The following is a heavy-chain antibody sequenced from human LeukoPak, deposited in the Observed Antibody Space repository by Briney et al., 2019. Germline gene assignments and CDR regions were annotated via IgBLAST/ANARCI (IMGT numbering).Heavy chain of an antibody. CDR1: GFTFSTYS. V-gene: IGHV3-48*01. CDR2: ISDSSAM. CDR3: ARAPHYSNYGPYYYGMDV. J-gene: IGHJ6*02. Sequence: GGSLRLSCAASGFTFSTYSMKWVRQAPGKGLEWVSYISDSSAMYYADSVRGRFTISRGNDKNSLFLQMNSLRAEDTAVYYCARAPHYSNYGPYYYGMDVWGQGTTVTVSS. D-gene: IGHD4-11*01.